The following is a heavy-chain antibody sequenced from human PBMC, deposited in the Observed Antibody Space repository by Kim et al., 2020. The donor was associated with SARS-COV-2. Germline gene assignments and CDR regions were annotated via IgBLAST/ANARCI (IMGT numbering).Heavy chain of an antibody. CDR3: VTAPQVAAPDRNY. CDR1: RFAFGTYA. J-gene: IGHJ4*02. V-gene: IGHV3-23*01. CDR2: ILYNSETT. D-gene: IGHD6-13*01. Sequence: GGSLRLSCAASRFAFGTYAMSWVRQAPGKGREWVSSILYNSETTYYADSVKGRFSISRDNSKNTLYLQMDSLRVEDTAVYYCVTAPQVAAPDRNYWGQGTLVTVSS.